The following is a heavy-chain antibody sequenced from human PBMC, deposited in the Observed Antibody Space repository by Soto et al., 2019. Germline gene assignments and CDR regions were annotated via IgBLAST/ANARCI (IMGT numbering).Heavy chain of an antibody. CDR3: ARTSGIVDDAFDI. J-gene: IGHJ3*02. Sequence: PSEXLSLTCAXXXXSXSSXXXXXXXXXPPGKGLEWIGEIYHSGSTNYNPSLKSRVTISVDKSKNQFSLKLSSVTAADTAVYYCARTSGIVDDAFDIWGQGTMXTX. V-gene: IGHV4-4*02. D-gene: IGHD3-16*02. CDR1: XXSXSSXXX. CDR2: IYHSGST.